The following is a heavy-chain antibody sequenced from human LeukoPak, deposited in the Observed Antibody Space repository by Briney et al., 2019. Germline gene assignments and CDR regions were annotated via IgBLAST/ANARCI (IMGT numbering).Heavy chain of an antibody. Sequence: GGSLRLSCAASGFSFGDYAMHWVRQIPGKGLECVAHIHADGGRTFYADSVNGRFTISRDNGKNFLYLQMNSLTSDDTALYYCSTWAFYHGLDVWGQGTAVTVS. CDR3: STWAFYHGLDV. D-gene: IGHD2/OR15-2a*01. J-gene: IGHJ6*02. V-gene: IGHV3-43*02. CDR2: IHADGGRT. CDR1: GFSFGDYA.